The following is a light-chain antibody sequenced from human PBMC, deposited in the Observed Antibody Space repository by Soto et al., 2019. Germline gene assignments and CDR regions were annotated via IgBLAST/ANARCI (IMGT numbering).Light chain of an antibody. CDR1: QSVSSN. CDR3: QQFNNWPGT. CDR2: GPS. J-gene: IGKJ1*01. V-gene: IGKV3-15*01. Sequence: EIVMTQSPATLSVSPGERATLSCRASQSVSSNLAWYQQKPGQAPRLLIYGPSTRATGIPARFSGSGSGTELTLTISSLQSEDFAVYYCQQFNNWPGTFGQGTKVEIK.